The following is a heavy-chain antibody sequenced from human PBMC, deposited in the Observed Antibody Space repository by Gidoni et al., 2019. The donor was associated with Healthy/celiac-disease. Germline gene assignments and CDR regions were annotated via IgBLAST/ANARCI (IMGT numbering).Heavy chain of an antibody. V-gene: IGHV4-34*01. CDR1: GGSFSGYY. J-gene: IGHJ4*02. CDR2: INHSGST. Sequence: QVQLQQWGAGLLKPSETLSLTCAVYGGSFSGYYWSWIRQPPGKGLEWIGEINHSGSTNYNPSLKSRVTISVDTSKNQFSLKLSSVTAADTAVYYCARRRGHSSSPWRYWGQGTLVTVSS. D-gene: IGHD6-13*01. CDR3: ARRRGHSSSPWRY.